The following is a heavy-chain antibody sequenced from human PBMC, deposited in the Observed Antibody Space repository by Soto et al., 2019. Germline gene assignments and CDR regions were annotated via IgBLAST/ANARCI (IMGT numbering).Heavy chain of an antibody. CDR1: GGTFSTYT. J-gene: IGHJ3*02. D-gene: IGHD2-15*01. CDR2: IIPILDVL. CDR3: ERGCEGSGTESASHI. Sequence: QVHLVQSGAEVKKPGSSVKVSCKTSGGTFSTYTVSWVRQAPGQGLEWIGRIIPILDVLTYAQKFQGRVTITADKSTSRAYLELTSLKPEDTAVYYCERGCEGSGTESASHIWGQGTMVTVSS. V-gene: IGHV1-69*02.